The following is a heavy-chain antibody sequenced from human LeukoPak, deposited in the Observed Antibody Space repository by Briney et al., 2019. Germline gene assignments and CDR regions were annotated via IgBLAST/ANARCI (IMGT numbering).Heavy chain of an antibody. D-gene: IGHD6-19*01. Sequence: NTGESLKISCKGSGYSFTSYWSGWVRQMPGKGLEWMGIIYPGDSDTRYSPSFRGQVTISADKSISTASLQWSSLKASDTAMYYCARLTGMSVAPDYWGQGTQVTVSS. V-gene: IGHV5-51*01. CDR3: ARLTGMSVAPDY. CDR1: GYSFTSYW. J-gene: IGHJ4*02. CDR2: IYPGDSDT.